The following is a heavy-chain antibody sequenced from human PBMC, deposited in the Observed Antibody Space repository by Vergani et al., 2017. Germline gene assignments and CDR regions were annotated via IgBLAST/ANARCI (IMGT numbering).Heavy chain of an antibody. V-gene: IGHV3-11*06. CDR2: ISSSGTYT. CDR3: ARDSLTNAFDI. CDR1: GFSFSDYY. J-gene: IGHJ3*02. Sequence: QVQLVESGGGLVEPGGSLRLSCAASGFSFSDYYMSWIRQAPGRALEWVSYISSSGTYTNYAHSVKGLFTNSRDNAKNSRYLQMNSRRADDTAVYYCARDSLTNAFDIGGQGTMVTVS. D-gene: IGHD2-8*01.